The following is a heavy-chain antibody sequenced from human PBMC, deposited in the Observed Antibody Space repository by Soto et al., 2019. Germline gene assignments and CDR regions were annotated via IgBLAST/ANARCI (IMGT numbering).Heavy chain of an antibody. J-gene: IGHJ6*03. V-gene: IGHV3-33*01. Sequence: QVQLVESGGGVVQPGRSLRLSCAASGFTFSSYGMHWVRQAPGKGLEWVAVIWYDGSNKYYADSVKGRFTISRDNSKNTLYLQMNSLRAEDTAVYYCARDTYDILTGYYPSYSMDVWGKGTTVTVSS. D-gene: IGHD3-9*01. CDR2: IWYDGSNK. CDR1: GFTFSSYG. CDR3: ARDTYDILTGYYPSYSMDV.